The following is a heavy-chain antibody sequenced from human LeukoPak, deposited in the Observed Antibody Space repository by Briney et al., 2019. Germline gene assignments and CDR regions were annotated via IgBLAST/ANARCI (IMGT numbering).Heavy chain of an antibody. CDR3: ARDFNIAYCGGDCSPGYYGMDV. D-gene: IGHD2-21*02. V-gene: IGHV3-21*01. Sequence: GSLRLSCAASGFTFSSYSMNWVRQAPGKGLEWVSSISSSSSYIYYADSVKGRFTISRDNAKNSLYLQMNCLRAEDTAVHYCARDFNIAYCGGDCSPGYYGMDVWGQGTTVTVSS. CDR2: ISSSSSYI. J-gene: IGHJ6*02. CDR1: GFTFSSYS.